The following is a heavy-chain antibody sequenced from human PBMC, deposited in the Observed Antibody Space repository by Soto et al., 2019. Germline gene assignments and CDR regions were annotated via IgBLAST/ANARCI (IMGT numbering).Heavy chain of an antibody. Sequence: PGGSLRLSCSASGFTFSSYAMHWVCQAPGKGLEYVSGIRGNGDPPFYADSVKGRFTISRDNSKDTLYLQMSSLSADDTAVYYCVKSRGGNNFDFFDWGQGALVTVSS. CDR3: VKSRGGNNFDFFD. CDR2: IRGNGDPP. D-gene: IGHD5-12*01. J-gene: IGHJ4*02. CDR1: GFTFSSYA. V-gene: IGHV3-64D*06.